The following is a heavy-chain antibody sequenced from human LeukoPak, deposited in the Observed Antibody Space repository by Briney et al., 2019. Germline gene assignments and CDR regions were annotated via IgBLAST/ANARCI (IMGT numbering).Heavy chain of an antibody. Sequence: SVKVSCKASGGTFSSYAISWVRQAPGQGLEWMGRIIPILGIANYAQKFQGRVTITADKSTSTAYMELSSLRSEDTAVYYCAARSSWNPGGDYWGQGTLVTVSS. CDR3: AARSSWNPGGDY. J-gene: IGHJ4*02. CDR2: IIPILGIA. V-gene: IGHV1-69*04. D-gene: IGHD6-13*01. CDR1: GGTFSSYA.